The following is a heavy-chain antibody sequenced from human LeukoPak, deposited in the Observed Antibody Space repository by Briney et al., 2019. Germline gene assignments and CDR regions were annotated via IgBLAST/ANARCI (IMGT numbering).Heavy chain of an antibody. V-gene: IGHV1-69*06. CDR1: GGTFSSYA. Sequence: ASVKVSCKASGGTFSSYAISWVRQAPGQGLEWMGGIIPIFGTANYAQKFQGRVTITADKSTSTAYMELSSLRSEDTAVYYCARAVVVVTATWWYFDYWGQGTLVTVSS. J-gene: IGHJ4*02. CDR3: ARAVVVVTATWWYFDY. D-gene: IGHD2-21*02. CDR2: IIPIFGTA.